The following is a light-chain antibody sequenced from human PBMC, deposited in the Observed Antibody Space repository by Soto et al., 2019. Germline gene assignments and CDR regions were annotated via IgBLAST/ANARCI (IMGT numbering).Light chain of an antibody. CDR2: EGS. V-gene: IGLV2-23*03. CDR3: CLYAGSFTVDV. J-gene: IGLJ2*01. CDR1: SSDVGNYNL. Sequence: QSALTQPASVSGSPGQSITISCTGTSSDVGNYNLVSWYQQFPGKAPKLIIYEGSRRPSGVSNRFSGSKSGKTASLTISGLEAEDEDDYYCCLYAGSFTVDVFGGVTELIV.